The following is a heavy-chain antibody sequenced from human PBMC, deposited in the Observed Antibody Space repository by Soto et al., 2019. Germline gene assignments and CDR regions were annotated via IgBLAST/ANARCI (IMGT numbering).Heavy chain of an antibody. Sequence: EGQLVESGGGLVQPGGSLRLSCQVSGFTFRSYWMTWVRRAPGKGLEWVANINLDGSEKYYVDAEKGRFTISRDNAKNSLPPELRELRAKDTAVYYCARGAMAGNEVPGDWGQGTLVTVSS. CDR1: GFTFRSYW. CDR3: ARGAMAGNEVPGD. J-gene: IGHJ1*01. D-gene: IGHD1-1*01. CDR2: INLDGSEK. V-gene: IGHV3-7*05.